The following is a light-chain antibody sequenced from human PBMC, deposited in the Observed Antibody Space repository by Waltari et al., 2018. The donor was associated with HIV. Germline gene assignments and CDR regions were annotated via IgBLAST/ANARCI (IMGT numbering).Light chain of an antibody. J-gene: IGKJ2*01. V-gene: IGKV1-NL1*01. CDR1: QGIANA. CDR3: QQYYSTVYT. CDR2: AAS. Sequence: DIQMTQSPTSLSASVGDRVTITCRASQGIANALAWYQQKPATAPKLLLYAASRLQSGVPSRFSGSGSGTDYTLTISSLQPEDFATYYCQQYYSTVYTFGQGTTLEIK.